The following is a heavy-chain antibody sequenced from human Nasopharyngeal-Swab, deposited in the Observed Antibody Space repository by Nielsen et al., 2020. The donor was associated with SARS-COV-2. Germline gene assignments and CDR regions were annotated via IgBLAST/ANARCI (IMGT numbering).Heavy chain of an antibody. Sequence: GESLKISCAASGFTVSSNYMSWVRQAPGKGLEWVSVIYSGGSTYYADSVKGRFTISRDNSKNTLYLQMNSLRAEDTAVYYCARDWVAPTNERNYGMDVWGQGTTVTVSS. CDR3: ARDWVAPTNERNYGMDV. CDR2: IYSGGST. CDR1: GFTVSSNY. V-gene: IGHV3-53*01. D-gene: IGHD2-15*01. J-gene: IGHJ6*02.